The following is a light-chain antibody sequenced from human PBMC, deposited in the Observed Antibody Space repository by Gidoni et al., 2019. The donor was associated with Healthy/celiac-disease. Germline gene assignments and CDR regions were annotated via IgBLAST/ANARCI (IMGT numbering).Light chain of an antibody. Sequence: EIVLTQSPGTMSLSPGERATLSCRASQSVSSSYLAWYQPKPGQAPRLLIYGASSRATGIPDRFSGSGSGTVFTLTISRLEPEDFAVYYCQQYCSSPLTFGQGTKVEIK. CDR1: QSVSSSY. CDR3: QQYCSSPLT. CDR2: GAS. V-gene: IGKV3-20*01. J-gene: IGKJ1*01.